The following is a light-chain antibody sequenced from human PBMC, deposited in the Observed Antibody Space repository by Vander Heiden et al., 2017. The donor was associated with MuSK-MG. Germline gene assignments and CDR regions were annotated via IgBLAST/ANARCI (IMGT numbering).Light chain of an antibody. J-gene: IGKJ1*01. CDR1: QSVRNSY. CDR3: QQDGSSPKM. CDR2: DVS. V-gene: IGKV3-20*01. Sequence: EIVLTQSPGTLSLSPGERATLSCRASQSVRNSYLAWYQQKPGQAPRLLIYDVSSRAPGIPGRISGSGSGTDFTLTISGLEPEEFAVYYCQQDGSSPKMFGQGTKVEIK.